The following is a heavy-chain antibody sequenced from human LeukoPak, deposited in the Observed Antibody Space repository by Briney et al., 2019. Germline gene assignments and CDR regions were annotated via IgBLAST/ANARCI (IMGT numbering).Heavy chain of an antibody. CDR3: ARGYGDYGKYYFDS. Sequence: KTSETLSLTCTVSGGSISSSNYYWGWIRQPPGKGLEWVSSISSGSGYIYYADSVKGRFTISRDNAKNSLYLQMNSLRAEDTAVYYCARGYGDYGKYYFDSWGQGTLVTVSS. J-gene: IGHJ4*02. D-gene: IGHD4-17*01. V-gene: IGHV3-21*01. CDR2: ISSGSGYI. CDR1: GGSISSSN.